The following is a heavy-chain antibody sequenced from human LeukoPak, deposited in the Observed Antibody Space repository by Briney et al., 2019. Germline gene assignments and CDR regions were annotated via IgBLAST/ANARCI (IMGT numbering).Heavy chain of an antibody. D-gene: IGHD6-19*01. CDR3: ARDRDYVSSGWSSYAFDI. V-gene: IGHV3-21*01. J-gene: IGHJ3*02. CDR2: ISSSSSYI. CDR1: GSTFSSYS. Sequence: KPGGSLRLSCAASGSTFSSYSMNWVRQAPGKGLEWVSSISSSSSYIYYADSVKGRFTISRDNAKNSLYLQMNSLRAEDTAVYYCARDRDYVSSGWSSYAFDIWGQGTMVTVSS.